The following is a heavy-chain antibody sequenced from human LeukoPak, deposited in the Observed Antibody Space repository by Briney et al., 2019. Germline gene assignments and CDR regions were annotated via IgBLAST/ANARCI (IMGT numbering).Heavy chain of an antibody. V-gene: IGHV4-39*02. CDR2: FYYSGST. CDR1: GGSISSSSYY. D-gene: IGHD4-17*01. CDR3: ASYGDYSTFGY. J-gene: IGHJ4*02. Sequence: SETLSLTCTVSGGSISSSSYYWGWIRQPPGKGLEWIGTFYYSGSTYYNPSLKSRVTISVDTSKNHFSLKLSSVTAADTAVYYCASYGDYSTFGYWGQGTLVTVSS.